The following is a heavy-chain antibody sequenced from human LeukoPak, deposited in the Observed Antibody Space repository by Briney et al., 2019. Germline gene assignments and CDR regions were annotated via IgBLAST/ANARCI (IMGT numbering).Heavy chain of an antibody. CDR2: ISISGGDT. J-gene: IGHJ4*02. CDR1: GFTFSNSA. V-gene: IGHV3-23*01. Sequence: PGGSLRLSCAVSGFTFSNSAMSWVRQAPGKGLEWVPGISISGGDTYYADSVTCRFTISRDNSKNTLYLQMDSLRAEDTAVYYCAKEEVPNDYWGQGTLVTVSS. D-gene: IGHD1-1*01. CDR3: AKEEVPNDY.